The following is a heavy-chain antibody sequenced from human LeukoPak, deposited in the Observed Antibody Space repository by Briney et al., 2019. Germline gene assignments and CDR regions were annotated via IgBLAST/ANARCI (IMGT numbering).Heavy chain of an antibody. CDR3: ARSKGSGSYYKREYYFDY. J-gene: IGHJ4*02. CDR2: IYNSGST. Sequence: SETLSLTCTVSGYSISGGYYWGWIRQPPGKGLEWIGSIYNSGSTYYNPSLKSRATISLDTPANQFSLKLSSVTAADTAVYYCARSKGSGSYYKREYYFDYWGQGTLVTVSS. V-gene: IGHV4-38-2*02. D-gene: IGHD3-10*01. CDR1: GYSISGGYY.